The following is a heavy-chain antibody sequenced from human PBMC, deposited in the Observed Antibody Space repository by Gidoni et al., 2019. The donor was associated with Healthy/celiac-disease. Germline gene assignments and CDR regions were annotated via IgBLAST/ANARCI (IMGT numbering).Heavy chain of an antibody. J-gene: IGHJ4*02. Sequence: EVQLVESGGGLVQPGGSLRLACAASGFTFSTYWMSWVRQAPGKGLEWVANIKQDGSEKFYVDSVKGRFTISRDNAKSSLYLQMNSLRAEDTAVYYCARDGGYPGYDLYDYWGQGTLVTVSS. CDR1: GFTFSTYW. V-gene: IGHV3-7*03. CDR2: IKQDGSEK. D-gene: IGHD5-12*01. CDR3: ARDGGYPGYDLYDY.